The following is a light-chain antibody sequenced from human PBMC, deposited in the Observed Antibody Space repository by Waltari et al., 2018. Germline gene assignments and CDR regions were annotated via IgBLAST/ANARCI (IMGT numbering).Light chain of an antibody. Sequence: QSALTQPASVSGSPGQSITISCTGTSSDVRAYNYVSCYQQKPGKAPQLIIYEVRDRPPGVPNRCSGSKSGYTAFLTISGLQAEDEADYDCSSYTTSRTWVFGGGTKLTVL. J-gene: IGLJ3*02. CDR3: SSYTTSRTWV. CDR1: SSDVRAYNY. CDR2: EVR. V-gene: IGLV2-14*01.